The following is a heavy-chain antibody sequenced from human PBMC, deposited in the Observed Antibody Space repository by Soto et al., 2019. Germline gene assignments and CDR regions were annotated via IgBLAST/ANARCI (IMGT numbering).Heavy chain of an antibody. D-gene: IGHD5-18*01. CDR2: IYYSGNT. J-gene: IGHJ5*02. CDR3: ARIPVDTSMIYWLDP. V-gene: IGHV4-61*08. Sequence: TLSLTCTVSGGSVSSGDYYWSWIRQPPGKGLEWIGYIYYSGNTNYNPSLKSRVIISVDTSKNLFSLKLTSVTAADTAVYYCARIPVDTSMIYWLDPWGQGTLVTVSS. CDR1: GGSVSSGDYY.